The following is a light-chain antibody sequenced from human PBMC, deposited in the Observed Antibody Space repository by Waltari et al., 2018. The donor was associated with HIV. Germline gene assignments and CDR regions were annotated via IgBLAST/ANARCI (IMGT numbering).Light chain of an antibody. CDR2: DNS. V-gene: IGLV1-40*01. J-gene: IGLJ2*01. CDR1: SSNIGAGYD. Sequence: QSVLTQPPSVSGAPGQRVTISCTGTSSNIGAGYDVHWYQHLPGTAPKLLIYDNSHRPSGVPDRFSGSKSGTSASLAITGLQAEDEADYYCQCYDTSLSGSKLFGGGTRLTVL. CDR3: QCYDTSLSGSKL.